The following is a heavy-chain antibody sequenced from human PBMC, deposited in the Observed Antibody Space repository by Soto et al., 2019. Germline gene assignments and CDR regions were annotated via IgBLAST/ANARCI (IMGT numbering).Heavy chain of an antibody. Sequence: QVQLVQSGAEVKKPGASVKVSCKASGYTFTSYDINWVRQATGQGLEWMGWMNPNSGNTGYAQKFQGRGTMTRNTSTSTAYTELSSLRSEDTAVYYCARGNSYGFSYYYYYGMDVWGQGTTVTVSS. CDR1: GYTFTSYD. CDR2: MNPNSGNT. J-gene: IGHJ6*02. V-gene: IGHV1-8*01. CDR3: ARGNSYGFSYYYYYGMDV. D-gene: IGHD5-18*01.